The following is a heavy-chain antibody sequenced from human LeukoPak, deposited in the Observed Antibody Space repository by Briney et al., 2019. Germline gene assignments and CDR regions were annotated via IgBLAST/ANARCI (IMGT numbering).Heavy chain of an antibody. J-gene: IGHJ4*02. CDR2: INAGNGNT. V-gene: IGHV1-3*01. CDR1: GYTFTSYA. CDR3: ARGAPRTGGFGY. Sequence: ASVNVSCKASGYTFTSYAMHWVRQAPGQRLEWMGWINAGNGNTKYSQKFQGRVTITRDTSASTAYMELSSLRSEDTAVYYCARGAPRTGGFGYWGQGTLVTVSS. D-gene: IGHD1-26*01.